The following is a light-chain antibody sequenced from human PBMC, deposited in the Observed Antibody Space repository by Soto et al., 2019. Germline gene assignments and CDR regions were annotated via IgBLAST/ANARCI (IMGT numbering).Light chain of an antibody. Sequence: EIVMTQSPATLSVSPGERATLSCRASQSVRGNLAWYQQKPGQSPRLLMFGVSTRATGVPDRFSGSGSGTEFILTISSLQSEDFAIYYCQHYDDWPRTFGRGTKVDIK. V-gene: IGKV3-15*01. CDR2: GVS. CDR3: QHYDDWPRT. CDR1: QSVRGN. J-gene: IGKJ1*01.